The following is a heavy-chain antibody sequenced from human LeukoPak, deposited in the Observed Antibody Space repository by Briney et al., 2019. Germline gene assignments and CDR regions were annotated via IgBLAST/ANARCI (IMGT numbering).Heavy chain of an antibody. V-gene: IGHV1-24*01. J-gene: IGHJ4*02. CDR1: GYTHTQLS. CDR3: ATGYSSSWDVSNYYFDY. CDR2: FDPEDGET. D-gene: IGHD6-13*01. Sequence: ASVKVSCKVCGYTHTQLSMQWVRQAPGKGLEWMGGFDPEDGETIYAQQFQGRVTMTEDTSTDTAYMELSSLRSEDTAVYYCATGYSSSWDVSNYYFDYWGQGTLVTVSS.